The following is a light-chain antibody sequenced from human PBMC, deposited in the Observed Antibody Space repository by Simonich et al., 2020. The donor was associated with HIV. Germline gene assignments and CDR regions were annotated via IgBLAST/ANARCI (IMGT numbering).Light chain of an antibody. V-gene: IGKV1-39*01. CDR3: QQSFSTPWT. CDR2: AVS. Sequence: DIQMTQSPSSLSASVGDRVTVSCRTSQSISSYLNWYQQKPGQAPKLLIYAVSSLQLGVPSRFSGSASGTDFTLTISSLQPEDFATYYCQQSFSTPWTFGQGTTVDIK. CDR1: QSISSY. J-gene: IGKJ1*01.